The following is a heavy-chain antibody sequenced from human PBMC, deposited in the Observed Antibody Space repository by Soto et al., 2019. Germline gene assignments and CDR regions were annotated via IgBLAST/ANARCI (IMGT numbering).Heavy chain of an antibody. V-gene: IGHV1-2*02. CDR3: ARAVHTMIQGVRFRVDQ. Sequence: ASVKVSCKASGYTFTAYYIHWVRQAPGQGLEWMGWINPNGGGTKYAQKFQGRVTMTRDTSINTAYMELTRLASDDTAVYYCARAVHTMIQGVRFRVDQWGQGTLVTVSS. D-gene: IGHD3-10*01. CDR2: INPNGGGT. CDR1: GYTFTAYY. J-gene: IGHJ4*02.